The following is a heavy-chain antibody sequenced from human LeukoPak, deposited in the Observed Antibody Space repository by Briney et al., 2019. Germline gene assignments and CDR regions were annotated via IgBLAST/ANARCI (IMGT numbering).Heavy chain of an antibody. D-gene: IGHD5-18*01. V-gene: IGHV3-33*01. CDR2: IWFDGSNK. CDR3: ARGGGYSYGYGVIDY. CDR1: GFTFSIYC. J-gene: IGHJ4*02. Sequence: GGSLRHSCAASGFTFSIYCMRWVRQAPGKGLEWVAVIWFDGSNKYYVDSVKGRFTISRDNSKNTLYLQMNSLRAEDTAVYYCARGGGYSYGYGVIDYWGQGTLVTVSS.